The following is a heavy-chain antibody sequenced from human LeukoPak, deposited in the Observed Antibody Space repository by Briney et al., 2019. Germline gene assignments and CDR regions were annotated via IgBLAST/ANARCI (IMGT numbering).Heavy chain of an antibody. Sequence: GGSLRLSCAASGFTFSSYAMSWVRQAPGKGLEWVSAISGSGGSTYYADSVKGRFTISRDNSKNTLFLQMNSLRVEDTAVYFCAKDRDGTVSHPYFQDWGQGTLVTVSS. CDR2: ISGSGGST. CDR1: GFTFSSYA. D-gene: IGHD4-17*01. V-gene: IGHV3-23*01. CDR3: AKDRDGTVSHPYFQD. J-gene: IGHJ1*01.